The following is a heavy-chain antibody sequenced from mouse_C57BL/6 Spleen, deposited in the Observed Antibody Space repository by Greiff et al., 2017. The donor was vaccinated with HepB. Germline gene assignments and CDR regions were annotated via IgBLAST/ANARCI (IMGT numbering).Heavy chain of an antibody. CDR2: ISSGSSTI. D-gene: IGHD2-4*01. J-gene: IGHJ1*03. CDR3: AREDYDGRWYFDV. CDR1: GFTFSDYG. V-gene: IGHV5-17*01. Sequence: EVQLVESGGGLVKPGGSLKLSCAASGFTFSDYGMHWVRQAPEKGLEWVAYISSGSSTIYYADTVKGRFTISRDNAKNTLFLQMTSLRSEDTAMYYCAREDYDGRWYFDVWGTGTTVTVSS.